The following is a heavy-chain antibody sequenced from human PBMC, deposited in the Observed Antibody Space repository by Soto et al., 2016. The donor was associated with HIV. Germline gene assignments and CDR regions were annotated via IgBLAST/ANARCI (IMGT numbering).Heavy chain of an antibody. Sequence: QVQLVQSGAEVKKPGSSVKVSCKASGGTFISHAISWVRQAPGQGLEWMGKIIPVLGIANYAQNFQGRVTITADDSTSTAYMELSSLRSEDTAVYFCARTCSGGSCYLAINYFDGMDVWGQGTTVTVSS. CDR3: ARTCSGGSCYLAINYFDGMDV. V-gene: IGHV1-69*15. CDR1: GGTFISHA. J-gene: IGHJ6*02. D-gene: IGHD2-15*01. CDR2: IIPVLGIA.